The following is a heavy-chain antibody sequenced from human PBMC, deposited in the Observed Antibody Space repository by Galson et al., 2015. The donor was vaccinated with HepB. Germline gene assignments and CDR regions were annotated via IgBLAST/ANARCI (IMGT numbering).Heavy chain of an antibody. D-gene: IGHD3-10*01. CDR1: GFTFSSYS. V-gene: IGHV3-21*01. CDR2: ISSSSSYI. Sequence: SLRLSCAASGFTFSSYSMNWVRQAPGKGLEWVSSISSSSSYIYYADSVKGRFTISRDNAKNSLYLQMNSLRAEDTAVYYCAREPRGAWDHTQVDYWGQGTLVTVSS. J-gene: IGHJ4*02. CDR3: AREPRGAWDHTQVDY.